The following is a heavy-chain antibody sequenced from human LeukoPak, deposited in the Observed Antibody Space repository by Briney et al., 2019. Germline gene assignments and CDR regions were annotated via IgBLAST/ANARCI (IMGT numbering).Heavy chain of an antibody. V-gene: IGHV3-11*05. D-gene: IGHD2-15*01. CDR2: ISSSSSYT. J-gene: IGHJ6*02. CDR3: ARGYCSGSCPADYYGMDV. CDR1: GFTFSDYY. Sequence: GGSLRLSCAASGFTFSDYYMSWIRQAPGKGLEWVSYISSSSSYTNYADSVKGRFTTSRDNAKNSLYLQMNSLRAEDTAVYYCARGYCSGSCPADYYGMDVWGQGTTVTVSS.